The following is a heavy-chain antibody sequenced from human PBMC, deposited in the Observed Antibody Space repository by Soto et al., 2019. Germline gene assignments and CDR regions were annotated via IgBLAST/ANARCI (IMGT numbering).Heavy chain of an antibody. J-gene: IGHJ6*02. Sequence: PGESLKISCTGSGYTFTDYWIGWVSTLPGKGLEGMGIIYPGDSDTRYIPSFRGHVTITVDKSRKTAYLQWXTLRASDTAMDHRARHISNFRYYCYAMDVGGQGTRVTVAS. CDR1: GYTFTDYW. D-gene: IGHD4-4*01. V-gene: IGHV5-51*01. CDR3: ARHISNFRYYCYAMDV. CDR2: IYPGDSDT.